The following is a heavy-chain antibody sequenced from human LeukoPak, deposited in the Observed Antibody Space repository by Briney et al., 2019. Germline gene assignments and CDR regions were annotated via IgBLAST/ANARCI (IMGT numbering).Heavy chain of an antibody. CDR1: GGSFSGYY. D-gene: IGHD3-10*01. V-gene: IGHV4-34*01. CDR2: INHSGST. J-gene: IGHJ4*02. CDR3: ARCTPFGELLQQPDFDY. Sequence: SETLSLTCAVYGGSFSGYYWSWIRQPPGKGLEWIGEINHSGSTNYNPSLKSRVTISVDTSKNQFSLKLSSVTAADTAVYYCARCTPFGELLQQPDFDYWGQGTLVTVSS.